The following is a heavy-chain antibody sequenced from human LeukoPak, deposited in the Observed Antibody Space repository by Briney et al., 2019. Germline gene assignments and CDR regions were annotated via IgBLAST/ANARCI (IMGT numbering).Heavy chain of an antibody. CDR3: ARVEERYPEYFQH. D-gene: IGHD1-1*01. J-gene: IGHJ1*01. CDR2: INPNSGGT. Sequence: ASVKVSCKASGYTFTGYYMHWVRQAPGQGLGWMGWINPNSGGTNYAQKFQGRVTMTRDTSISTAYMGLSRLRSDDTAVYYCARVEERYPEYFQHWGQGTLVTVSS. V-gene: IGHV1-2*02. CDR1: GYTFTGYY.